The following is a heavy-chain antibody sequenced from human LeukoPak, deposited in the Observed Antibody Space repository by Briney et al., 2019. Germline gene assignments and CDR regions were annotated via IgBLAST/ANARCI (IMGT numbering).Heavy chain of an antibody. D-gene: IGHD3-3*01. Sequence: GGSLRLSCAASGFTFDDYAMHWVRQAPGKGLEWVSLISWDGGSTYYADSVKGRFTISRDNSKNSLYLQMNSLRAEDTALYYCAREGAKGYVLRFLGDWGQGTMVTVSS. CDR3: AREGAKGYVLRFLGD. J-gene: IGHJ4*02. CDR2: ISWDGGST. V-gene: IGHV3-43D*03. CDR1: GFTFDDYA.